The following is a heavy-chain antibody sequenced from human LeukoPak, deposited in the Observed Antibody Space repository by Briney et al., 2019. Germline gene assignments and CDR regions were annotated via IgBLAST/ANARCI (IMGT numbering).Heavy chain of an antibody. J-gene: IGHJ5*02. CDR2: ISGSGGST. CDR3: ARVKVGSWDWFDP. CDR1: GFTFSSYA. D-gene: IGHD1-26*01. Sequence: GGSLRLSCAASGFTFSSYAMSWVRQAPGKGLEWVSAISGSGGSTYYADSVKGRFTVSRDNFENTLYLQMNSLRAEDTAVYYCARVKVGSWDWFDPWGQGTLVTVSS. V-gene: IGHV3-23*01.